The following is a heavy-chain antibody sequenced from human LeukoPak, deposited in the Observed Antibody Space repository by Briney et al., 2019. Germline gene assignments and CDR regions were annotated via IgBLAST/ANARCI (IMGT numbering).Heavy chain of an antibody. Sequence: ASVKVSCKASGYTFTSYGISWVRQAPGQGLEWMGWISAYNGNTNYAQKLQGRVTMTTDTSTSTVYMGLSSLRSEDTAVYYCARRTPYCSGGSCYVWFDPWGQGTLVTVSS. J-gene: IGHJ5*02. CDR3: ARRTPYCSGGSCYVWFDP. CDR2: ISAYNGNT. CDR1: GYTFTSYG. V-gene: IGHV1-18*01. D-gene: IGHD2-15*01.